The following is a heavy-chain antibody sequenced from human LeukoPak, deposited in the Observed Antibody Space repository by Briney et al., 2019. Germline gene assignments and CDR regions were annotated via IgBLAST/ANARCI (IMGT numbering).Heavy chain of an antibody. CDR2: ISAYNGNT. D-gene: IGHD3-10*01. CDR3: ARSATNRDISASGSDYYYYGMDV. CDR1: GYTFTIYG. J-gene: IGHJ6*02. V-gene: IGHV1-18*01. Sequence: GASVTVSCKSSGYTFTIYGITWVRQAPGQGLEWMGWISAYNGNTNYAQKLQGRVTMTTDTSTSTAYMELRSLRSDDTAVYYCARSATNRDISASGSDYYYYGMDVWGQGTTVTVSS.